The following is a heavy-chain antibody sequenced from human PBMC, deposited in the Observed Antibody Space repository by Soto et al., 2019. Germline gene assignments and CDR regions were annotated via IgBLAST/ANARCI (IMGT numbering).Heavy chain of an antibody. CDR1: GYTFTSYA. Sequence: QVQLVQSGAEVKKPGASVKVSCKASGYTFTSYAMHWVRQAPGQRLEWMGWINAGNGNTKYSQKFQGRVTITRDTSASTAYMELSNLRSEDTAVYYCARAAGLELPYYYYYMDVWGKGTTVTVSS. V-gene: IGHV1-3*01. CDR3: ARAAGLELPYYYYYMDV. J-gene: IGHJ6*03. D-gene: IGHD1-7*01. CDR2: INAGNGNT.